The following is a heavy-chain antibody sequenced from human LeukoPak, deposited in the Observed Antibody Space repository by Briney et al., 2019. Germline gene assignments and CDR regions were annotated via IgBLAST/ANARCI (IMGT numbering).Heavy chain of an antibody. CDR2: INSDGSST. V-gene: IGHV3-74*01. J-gene: IGHJ4*02. CDR1: GFTFSSYA. D-gene: IGHD3-10*01. Sequence: GGSLRFSCAASGFTFSSYAMSWVRQAPGNGLVWVSRINSDGSSTSYADSVKGRFTISRDNAKNTLYLQMNSLRAEDTAVYYCARVAQWFGESAFDYWGQGTLVTVSS. CDR3: ARVAQWFGESAFDY.